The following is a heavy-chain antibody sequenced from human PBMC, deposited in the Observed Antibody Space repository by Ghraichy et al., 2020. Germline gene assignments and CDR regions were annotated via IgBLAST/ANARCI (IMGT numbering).Heavy chain of an antibody. D-gene: IGHD3-3*01. Sequence: SQTLSLTCAVSGGSISSGGYSWSWIRQPPGKGLEWIGYIYHSGSTYYNPSLKSRVTISVDRSKNQFSLKLSSVTAADTAVYYCARVVREKYYDFWSGPNNWFDPWGQGTLVTVSS. CDR2: IYHSGST. CDR1: GGSISSGGYS. V-gene: IGHV4-30-2*01. J-gene: IGHJ5*02. CDR3: ARVVREKYYDFWSGPNNWFDP.